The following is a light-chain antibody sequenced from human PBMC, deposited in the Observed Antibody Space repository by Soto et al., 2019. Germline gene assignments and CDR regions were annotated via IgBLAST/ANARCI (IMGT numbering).Light chain of an antibody. J-gene: IGLJ1*01. CDR3: CSYAGSYTFV. V-gene: IGLV2-11*01. CDR1: SSDVGGYNF. CDR2: DVN. Sequence: QSALTQPRSVSGSPGQSVTISCTGTSSDVGGYNFVSWYQQHPGKAPKLIISDVNKRPSGVPDRFSGSKSGSTASPTISGLQAEDEADFYCCSYAGSYTFVFGTGTKLTVL.